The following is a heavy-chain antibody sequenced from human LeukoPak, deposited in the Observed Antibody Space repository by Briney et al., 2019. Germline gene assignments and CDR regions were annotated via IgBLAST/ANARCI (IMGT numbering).Heavy chain of an antibody. CDR1: GYTFTSYG. D-gene: IGHD3-22*01. CDR3: ARDGLTMIVVVRGDRAFDI. CDR2: ISAYNGNT. V-gene: IGHV1-18*01. J-gene: IGHJ3*02. Sequence: ASVKVSCKASGYTFTSYGISWVRQAPGQGLEWMGWISAYNGNTNYAQKLQGRVTMTTDTSTSTAYMELRSLRSDDTAVYYCARDGLTMIVVVRGDRAFDIWGQGTMVTVSS.